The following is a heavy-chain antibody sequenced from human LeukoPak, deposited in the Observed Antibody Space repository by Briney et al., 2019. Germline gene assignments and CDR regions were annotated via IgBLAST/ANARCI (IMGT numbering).Heavy chain of an antibody. Sequence: ASVKVSCKASGYTFTSYGISWVRQAPGQGLEWMGWISAYNGNTHYAQKLQGRVTMTRDMSTSTVYMELSSLRSEDTAVYYCAREAGTTGNYYYYYYYYMDVWGKGTTVTVSS. V-gene: IGHV1-18*01. CDR3: AREAGTTGNYYYYYYYYMDV. CDR1: GYTFTSYG. CDR2: ISAYNGNT. J-gene: IGHJ6*03. D-gene: IGHD3-22*01.